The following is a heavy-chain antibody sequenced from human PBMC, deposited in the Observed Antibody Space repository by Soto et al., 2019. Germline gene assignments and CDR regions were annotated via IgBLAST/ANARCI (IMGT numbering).Heavy chain of an antibody. CDR3: ARALSSRRGFAP. V-gene: IGHV4-59*01. CDR2: IYYSGRN. CDR1: GGSISSYY. J-gene: IGHJ5*02. Sequence: SETLSVTCTVAGGSISSYYWSWIRQPPGKGLEWIGYIYYSGRNNYNPSLKSRVTISVDTSKNQFSLKLSSVTAADTVVYYCARALSSRRGFAPWGQGTLVTVSS. D-gene: IGHD6-13*01.